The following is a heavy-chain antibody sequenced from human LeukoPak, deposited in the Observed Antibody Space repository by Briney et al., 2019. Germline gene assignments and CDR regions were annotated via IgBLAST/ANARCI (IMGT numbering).Heavy chain of an antibody. CDR1: GFTFTRYW. Sequence: GGSLRLSCAASGFTFTRYWMNWVRQAPGKGLEWVANIKQDGSETYYVDSVKGRFTISRDNAKNSLYLQMNSLRAEDTAVYYCARMRSWYTGFDYWGQGTLVTVSS. CDR3: ARMRSWYTGFDY. D-gene: IGHD6-13*01. CDR2: IKQDGSET. V-gene: IGHV3-7*01. J-gene: IGHJ4*02.